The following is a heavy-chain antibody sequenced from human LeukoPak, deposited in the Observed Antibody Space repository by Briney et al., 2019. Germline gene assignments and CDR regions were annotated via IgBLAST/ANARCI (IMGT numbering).Heavy chain of an antibody. V-gene: IGHV3-33*08. CDR1: GFTFSSYG. D-gene: IGHD5-12*01. CDR2: IWFDGTNK. CDR3: ARDRGVAAHLDY. J-gene: IGHJ4*02. Sequence: PGGSLRLSCAASGFTFSSYGVHWVRQAPGKGLEWVAVIWFDGTNKYYADSVRGRFTISRDNSKNTLYLQMSSLRAEDTAVYYCARDRGVAAHLDYWGQGTLVTVSS.